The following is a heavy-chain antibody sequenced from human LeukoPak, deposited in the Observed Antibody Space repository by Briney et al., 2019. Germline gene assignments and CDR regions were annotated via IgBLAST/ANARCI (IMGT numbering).Heavy chain of an antibody. D-gene: IGHD4-17*01. V-gene: IGHV3-74*01. J-gene: IGHJ6*03. CDR2: INSDGSST. Sequence: GGSLTLSCPASGFNFSTYWMHWVRQAPGKGLVWVSRINSDGSSTTYADSVKGRFTLSRDNAKNTLFLQMNSLRAEDTAVYYCARSTTHPYYYYMDVWGKGTTVTISS. CDR1: GFNFSTYW. CDR3: ARSTTHPYYYYMDV.